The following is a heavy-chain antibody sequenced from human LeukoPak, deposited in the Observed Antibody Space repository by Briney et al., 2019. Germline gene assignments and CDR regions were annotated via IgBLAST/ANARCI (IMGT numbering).Heavy chain of an antibody. CDR3: ARDPRTVKYTSGSYFDY. CDR1: GFTFSSYA. D-gene: IGHD6-19*01. J-gene: IGHJ4*01. Sequence: PGGSLRLSCAASGFTFSSYAMHWVRQAPGKGLEWVAVISYDGSNKFYADSVKGRFTISRDNSKNTLYLHMNSLRTEDTAAYYCARDPRTVKYTSGSYFDYWGHGTLVTVSS. V-gene: IGHV3-30-3*01. CDR2: ISYDGSNK.